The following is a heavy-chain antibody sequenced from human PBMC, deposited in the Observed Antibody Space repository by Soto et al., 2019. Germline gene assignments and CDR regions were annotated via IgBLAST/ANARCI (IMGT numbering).Heavy chain of an antibody. CDR2: ITTDGSTT. V-gene: IGHV3-74*01. CDR1: GFTFSSYI. CDR3: ARDGEWVIFDS. J-gene: IGHJ4*02. Sequence: EVQLVESGGGLVQPGGSLRLSCAASGFTFSSYIMHWVRQTPGKGLVWVSRITTDGSTTTYADSVRGRFTISRDNAKNTLYLQMNSLSAEDTAVYYCARDGEWVIFDSWGQGTLVTVSS. D-gene: IGHD3-10*01.